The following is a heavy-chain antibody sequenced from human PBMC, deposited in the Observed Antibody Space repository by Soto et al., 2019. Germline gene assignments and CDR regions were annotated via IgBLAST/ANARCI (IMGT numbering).Heavy chain of an antibody. V-gene: IGHV4-34*01. J-gene: IGHJ6*02. D-gene: IGHD6-6*01. CDR1: GGSFSGYY. CDR2: IYHSGST. Sequence: PSETLSLTCAVYGGSFSGYYWTWIRQTPGKGLEWIGEIYHSGSTNYNPSLKSRVTISVDTSKNQFSLKLSSVTAADTAVYYCARGYGQPVRTPLDVWGQGTTVTVSS. CDR3: ARGYGQPVRTPLDV.